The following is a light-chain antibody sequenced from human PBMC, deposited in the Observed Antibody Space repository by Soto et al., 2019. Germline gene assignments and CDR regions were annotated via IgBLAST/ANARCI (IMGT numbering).Light chain of an antibody. CDR2: GAS. V-gene: IGKV3-20*01. J-gene: IGKJ1*01. Sequence: EIVMSQSPATLSVSAGERAPLPCGASQSVRSYLAWYQQKPGQAPRLLIHGASTRATGIPDRFSGSGSGTEFTLTISRLEPEDFAVYYCQQYGSSSWTFGQGT. CDR3: QQYGSSSWT. CDR1: QSVRSY.